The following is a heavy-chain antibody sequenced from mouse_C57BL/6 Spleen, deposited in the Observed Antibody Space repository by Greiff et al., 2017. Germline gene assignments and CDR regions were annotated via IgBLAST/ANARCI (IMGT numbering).Heavy chain of an antibody. D-gene: IGHD2-4*01. V-gene: IGHV1-62-2*01. CDR1: GYTFTEYT. Sequence: QVQLQQSGAELVKPGASVKLSCKASGYTFTEYTIHWVKQRSGQGLEWIGWFYPGSGSIKYNEKFKDKATLTADKSSSTVYMGLSRLTSEDSAVYFCARHEVGDYDAGAWFAYWGQGTLVTVSA. CDR2: FYPGSGSI. CDR3: ARHEVGDYDAGAWFAY. J-gene: IGHJ3*01.